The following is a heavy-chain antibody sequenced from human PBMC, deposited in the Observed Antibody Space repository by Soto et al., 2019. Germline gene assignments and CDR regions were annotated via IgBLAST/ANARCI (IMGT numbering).Heavy chain of an antibody. CDR2: IYYSGST. Sequence: QLQLQESGPGLVKPSETLSLTCTVSGGSISSSTYYCGWIRQPPGKGLEWIGTIYYSGSTYYNPSLKSRVNFSVDTSKNQFSLNLSSVTAADTAAYYCASRVGTWGWFDPWGQGTLVTVSS. CDR1: GGSISSSTYY. D-gene: IGHD2-21*02. J-gene: IGHJ5*02. CDR3: ASRVGTWGWFDP. V-gene: IGHV4-39*01.